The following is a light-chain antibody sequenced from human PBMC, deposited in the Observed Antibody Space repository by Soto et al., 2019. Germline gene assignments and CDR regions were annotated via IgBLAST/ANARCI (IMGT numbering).Light chain of an antibody. CDR1: QNINSY. Sequence: DIQMTQSPSSLSTSVGDRVSITCRASQNINSYLNWYQQKPEKAPKLLIYAASSLQSGAPSRFSGSGSGTDFTLTISSLQPEDFATYYCQQYYNTPRTFGQGTKLEIK. J-gene: IGKJ2*01. CDR2: AAS. V-gene: IGKV1-39*01. CDR3: QQYYNTPRT.